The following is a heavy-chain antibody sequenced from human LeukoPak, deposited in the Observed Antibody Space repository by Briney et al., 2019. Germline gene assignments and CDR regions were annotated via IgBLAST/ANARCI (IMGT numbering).Heavy chain of an antibody. D-gene: IGHD4-17*01. Sequence: SETLSLTCAVSADSFSSHYWSWIRQPPGKGLEWIGYISYIGSTNYNPSLKSRVTISIDTSKNQFSLKLSSVTAADAAVYYCARDLITVTKGFDIWGQGTMVSVSS. CDR2: ISYIGST. V-gene: IGHV4-59*11. CDR3: ARDLITVTKGFDI. CDR1: ADSFSSHY. J-gene: IGHJ3*02.